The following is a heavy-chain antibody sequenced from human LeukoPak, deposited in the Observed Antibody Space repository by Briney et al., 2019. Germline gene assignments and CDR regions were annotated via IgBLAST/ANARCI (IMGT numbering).Heavy chain of an antibody. CDR1: GGTFSSYA. Sequence: ASVKVSRKASGGTFSSYAISWVRQAPGQGLEWMGGIIPIFGTANYAQKFQGRVTITTDESTSTAYMELSSLRSEDTAVYYCARDSRIWPYYYYYMDVWGKGTTVTVSS. D-gene: IGHD1-14*01. CDR3: ARDSRIWPYYYYYMDV. V-gene: IGHV1-69*05. CDR2: IIPIFGTA. J-gene: IGHJ6*03.